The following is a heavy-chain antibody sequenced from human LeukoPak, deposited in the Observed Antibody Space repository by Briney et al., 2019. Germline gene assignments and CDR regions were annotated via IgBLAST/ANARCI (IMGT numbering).Heavy chain of an antibody. CDR1: GGSISSGSYY. CDR2: IYTSGST. V-gene: IGHV4-61*02. Sequence: PSETLSLTCTVSGGSISSGSYYWSWIRQPAGKGLEWIGRIYTSGSTNYNPSLKSRVTISVDTSKNQFSLKLSSVTAADTAVYYCARELRFLEWFRYNWFDPWGQGTLVTVSS. CDR3: ARELRFLEWFRYNWFDP. D-gene: IGHD3-3*01. J-gene: IGHJ5*02.